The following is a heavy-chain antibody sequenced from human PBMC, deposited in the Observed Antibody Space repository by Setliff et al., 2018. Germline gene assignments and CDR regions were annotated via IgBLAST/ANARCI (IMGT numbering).Heavy chain of an antibody. Sequence: GASVKVSCKAPGYPFTNYGITWVRQAPGQGLEWLGWISTYNVNTTYAQKLQDRVTMTTDTSTSTAYMELRSLRSDDTAVYYCARRNFYYDSSGFALYYYYMDVWGKGTTVTVSS. D-gene: IGHD3-22*01. CDR3: ARRNFYYDSSGFALYYYYMDV. CDR1: GYPFTNYG. CDR2: ISTYNVNT. V-gene: IGHV1-18*01. J-gene: IGHJ6*03.